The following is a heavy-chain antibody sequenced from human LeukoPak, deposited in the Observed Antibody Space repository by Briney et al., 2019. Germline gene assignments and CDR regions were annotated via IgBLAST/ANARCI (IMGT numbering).Heavy chain of an antibody. Sequence: SETLSLTCDVSGVSFSTYYWSCIRQSPEKGLEWIGEVNHSGYTNYNPSLKGRVTISVDTSKNQFSLKLSSVTAADTAVYYCARRLYGSDYWGQGTLVTVSS. CDR2: VNHSGYT. J-gene: IGHJ4*02. D-gene: IGHD4-17*01. CDR3: ARRLYGSDY. CDR1: GVSFSTYY. V-gene: IGHV4-34*01.